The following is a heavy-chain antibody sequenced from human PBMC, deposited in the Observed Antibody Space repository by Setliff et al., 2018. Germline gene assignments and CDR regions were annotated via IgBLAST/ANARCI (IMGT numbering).Heavy chain of an antibody. V-gene: IGHV5-51*01. J-gene: IGHJ6*03. Sequence: PGESLKISCKGSGYSFTSYWIGWVRQMPGRGLEWMAIIHPGDSETRYSPSFQGQVTISADKSISTAYLQWSSLKASDTAMYYCARRGAMGSYYYYYYMDVWGKGTTVTVSS. CDR2: IHPGDSET. CDR1: GYSFTSYW. D-gene: IGHD2-2*01. CDR3: ARRGAMGSYYYYYYMDV.